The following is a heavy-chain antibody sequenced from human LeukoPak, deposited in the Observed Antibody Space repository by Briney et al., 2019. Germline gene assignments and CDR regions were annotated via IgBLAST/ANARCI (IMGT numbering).Heavy chain of an antibody. V-gene: IGHV3-23*01. Sequence: GGSLRLSCAASGFTFSSYAMSWVRQAPGKGLEWVSAISGSGGSTYYADSVKGRFTISRDNSKNTLYLQMNSLRAEDTAVYYCAKPPDRYCSSTSCSAFDYWGQGTLVTVSS. CDR2: ISGSGGST. J-gene: IGHJ4*02. CDR3: AKPPDRYCSSTSCSAFDY. CDR1: GFTFSSYA. D-gene: IGHD2-2*01.